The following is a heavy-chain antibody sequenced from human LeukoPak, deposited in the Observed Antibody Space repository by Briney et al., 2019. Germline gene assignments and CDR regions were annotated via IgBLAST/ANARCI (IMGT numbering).Heavy chain of an antibody. CDR2: INPNSGGT. CDR1: GYTFTGYF. V-gene: IGHV1-2*02. J-gene: IGHJ3*02. CDR3: ARDILTDDAFDI. D-gene: IGHD7-27*01. Sequence: ASVKASCKASGYTFTGYFMHWVRQAPGQGLEWMGWINPNSGGTNYQGRVTMTRDTSISTAYMELSRLTSDDTAVYYCARDILTDDAFDIWGQGTIVTVSS.